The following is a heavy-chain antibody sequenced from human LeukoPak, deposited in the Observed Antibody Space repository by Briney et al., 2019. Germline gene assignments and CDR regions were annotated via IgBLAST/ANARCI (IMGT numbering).Heavy chain of an antibody. CDR3: VRGTGY. V-gene: IGHV3-64D*06. Sequence: GGSLRLSCAASGFTFSSYAMSWVRQAPGKGLEYVSAISSNGDNTYYADSVKGRFTISRGNSKNTLYLQMSSLRADDTAVYYCVRGTGYWGQGTLVTVSS. J-gene: IGHJ4*02. CDR2: ISSNGDNT. CDR1: GFTFSSYA.